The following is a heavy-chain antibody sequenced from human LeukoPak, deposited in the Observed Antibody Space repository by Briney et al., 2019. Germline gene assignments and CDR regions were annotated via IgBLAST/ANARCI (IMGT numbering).Heavy chain of an antibody. J-gene: IGHJ6*03. CDR1: GGSFSGYY. D-gene: IGHD1-26*01. Sequence: SETLSLTCAAYGGSFSGYYWSWIRQPPGKGLEWIGEINHSGSTNYNPYLKSQVTISVGTSKNQFSLKLSSVTAADTSVYYCARRRGGATFYYYFYMDVWGKGTTVTVSS. CDR2: INHSGST. CDR3: ARRRGGATFYYYFYMDV. V-gene: IGHV4-34*01.